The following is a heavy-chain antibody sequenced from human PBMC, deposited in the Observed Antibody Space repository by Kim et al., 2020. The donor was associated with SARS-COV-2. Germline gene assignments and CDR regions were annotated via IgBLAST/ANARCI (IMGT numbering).Heavy chain of an antibody. Sequence: ADDVQGRFTIARDKSKHTLYHQMNRLRAEETAVYYCARVLLWFGYTAFEIWGQGTMVTVSS. V-gene: IGHV3-53*01. J-gene: IGHJ3*02. CDR3: ARVLLWFGYTAFEI. D-gene: IGHD3-10*01.